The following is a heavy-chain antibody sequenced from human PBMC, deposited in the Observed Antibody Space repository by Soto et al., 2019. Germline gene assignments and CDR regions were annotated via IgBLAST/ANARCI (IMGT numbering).Heavy chain of an antibody. CDR3: ARGVSHDFWSGSNWFDP. CDR1: GYSFTSYW. CDR2: IYPGDSDT. Sequence: PGESLKISCQGSGYSFTSYWIGWVRQMPGKGLEWMGIIYPGDSDTRYSPSFQGQVTISADKSISTAYLQWSSLKASDTAMYYCARGVSHDFWSGSNWFDPWGQGTLVTVSS. D-gene: IGHD3-3*01. V-gene: IGHV5-51*01. J-gene: IGHJ5*02.